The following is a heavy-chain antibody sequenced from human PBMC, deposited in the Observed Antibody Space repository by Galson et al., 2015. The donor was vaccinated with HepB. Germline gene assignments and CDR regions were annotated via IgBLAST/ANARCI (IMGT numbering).Heavy chain of an antibody. V-gene: IGHV3-66*01. CDR3: ARSLDWSGYFDY. D-gene: IGHD3-3*01. CDR1: GFTVSSNY. CDR2: IYSGGST. Sequence: SLRLSCAASGFTVSSNYMNWVRQAPGKGLEWVSVIYSGGSTYYADPVKGRFTISRDNSKNTLYLQMNSLRAEDTAVYYCARSLDWSGYFDYWGQGTLVTVSS. J-gene: IGHJ4*02.